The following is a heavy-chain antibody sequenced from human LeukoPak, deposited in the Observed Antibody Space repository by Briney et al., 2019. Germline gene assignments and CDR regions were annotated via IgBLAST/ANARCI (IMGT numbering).Heavy chain of an antibody. Sequence: SETLSLTCAVYGGSFSGYYWSWIRQPPGKGLEWIGEINHSGSTNYNPSLKSRVTISVDTSKNQFSLKLSSVTAADTAVYYCARLPGRGYSYGIDYWGQGTLVTVSS. CDR3: ARLPGRGYSYGIDY. CDR2: INHSGST. CDR1: GGSFSGYY. V-gene: IGHV4-34*01. J-gene: IGHJ4*02. D-gene: IGHD5-18*01.